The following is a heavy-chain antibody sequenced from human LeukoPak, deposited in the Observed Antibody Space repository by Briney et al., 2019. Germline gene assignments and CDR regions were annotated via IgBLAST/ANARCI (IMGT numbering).Heavy chain of an antibody. CDR2: ISSSSSYI. J-gene: IGHJ3*02. Sequence: KAGGSLRLSCAASGFTFSSYSMNWVRQAPGKGLEWVSSISSSSSYIYYADSVKGRFTISRANAKNSLYLQMNSLRAEDTAVYYCARPDSSGFPLDAFDIWGQGTMVTVSS. CDR3: ARPDSSGFPLDAFDI. V-gene: IGHV3-21*01. CDR1: GFTFSSYS. D-gene: IGHD3-22*01.